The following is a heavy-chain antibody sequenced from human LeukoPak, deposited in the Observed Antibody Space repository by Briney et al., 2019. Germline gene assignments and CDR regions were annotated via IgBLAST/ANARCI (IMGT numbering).Heavy chain of an antibody. J-gene: IGHJ4*02. CDR2: IYYSGST. D-gene: IGHD5-18*01. CDR3: ARDICGYNYGCFDS. CDR1: GGSISSYY. V-gene: IGHV4-59*12. Sequence: PSETLSLTCTVSGGSISSYYWSWIRQPPGKGLEWIGYIYYSGSTNYNPSLKSRVTISVDTSKNQFSLNLRSVTAADTAVYYCARDICGYNYGCFDSWGQGTLVTVSS.